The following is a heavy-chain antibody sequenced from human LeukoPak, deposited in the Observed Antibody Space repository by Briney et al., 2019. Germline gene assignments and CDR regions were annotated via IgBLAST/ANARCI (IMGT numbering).Heavy chain of an antibody. J-gene: IGHJ4*02. D-gene: IGHD6-6*01. Sequence: SETLSLTCTVSGGSISSSSYYWGWIRQPPGKGLEWIGSICYSGSTYYNPSLKSRVTISVDTSKNQFSLKLSSVTAADTAVYYCARHLVIFPSSLGYGGQGTLVTVSS. CDR2: ICYSGST. CDR3: ARHLVIFPSSLGY. CDR1: GGSISSSSYY. V-gene: IGHV4-39*01.